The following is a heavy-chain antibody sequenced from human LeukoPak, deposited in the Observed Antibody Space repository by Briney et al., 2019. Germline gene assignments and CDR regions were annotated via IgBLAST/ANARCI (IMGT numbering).Heavy chain of an antibody. CDR1: GFTFGDYA. J-gene: IGHJ4*02. D-gene: IGHD3-22*01. V-gene: IGHV3-49*04. CDR3: TRVEDYYDSSGYYFGY. Sequence: GRSLRLSCTASGFTFGDYAMSWVRQAPGKGLEWVGFIRSKAYGGTTEYAASVKGRFTISRDDSKSIAYLQMNSLKTEDTAVYYCTRVEDYYDSSGYYFGYWGQGTLVTVSS. CDR2: IRSKAYGGTT.